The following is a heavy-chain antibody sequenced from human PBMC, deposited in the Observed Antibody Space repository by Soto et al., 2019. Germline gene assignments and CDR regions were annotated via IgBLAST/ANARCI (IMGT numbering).Heavy chain of an antibody. CDR1: GGPFSSYH. V-gene: IGHV1-69*08. D-gene: IGHD2-2*01. J-gene: IGHJ5*02. Sequence: QVQLVQSGAEVKKPGSSVKLSCKASGGPFSSYHISWVRQAPGQGLEWVGRIIPILGRANNAQHFQGRVTITADTSTKTAYMELSSLTSADTAVYYCAKVGGTTSSTWFDPGGHGTLVTVSS. CDR3: AKVGGTTSSTWFDP. CDR2: IIPILGRA.